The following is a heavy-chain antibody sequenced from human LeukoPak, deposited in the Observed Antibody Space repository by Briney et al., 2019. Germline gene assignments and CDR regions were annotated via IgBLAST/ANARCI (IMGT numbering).Heavy chain of an antibody. J-gene: IGHJ4*02. V-gene: IGHV1-18*01. D-gene: IGHD6-19*01. CDR3: ATAVRIIAVAGSDLFDY. CDR1: GYTFTSYG. CDR2: ISAYNGNT. Sequence: VSVKVSCKASGYTFTSYGISWVRQAPGQGLEWMGWISAYNGNTNYAQKLQGRVTMTTDTSTSTAYMELSSLRSEDTAVYYCATAVRIIAVAGSDLFDYWGQGTLVTVSS.